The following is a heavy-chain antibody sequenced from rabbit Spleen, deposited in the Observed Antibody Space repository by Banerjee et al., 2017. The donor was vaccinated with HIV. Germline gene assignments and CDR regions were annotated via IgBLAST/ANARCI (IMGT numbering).Heavy chain of an antibody. Sequence: QEQLVESGGGLVKPEGSLKLSCTASGFSFSNKAVMCWVRQAPGKGLEWIACIDTGSSGFTYFASWAKGRFTISKTSSTTVTLQMTSLTAADTATYFCARGLYVDNSRMNLWGPGTLVTVS. V-gene: IGHV1S45*01. CDR3: ARGLYVDNSRMNL. D-gene: IGHD4-2*01. CDR1: GFSFSNKAV. CDR2: IDTGSSGFT. J-gene: IGHJ4*01.